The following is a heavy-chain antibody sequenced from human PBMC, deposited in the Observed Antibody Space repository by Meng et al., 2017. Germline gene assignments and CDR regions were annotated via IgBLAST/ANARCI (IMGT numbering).Heavy chain of an antibody. CDR3: ARVAMTDTAMIP. CDR1: GGSISSRSYY. CDR2: IYDSGSA. Sequence: HLQCRESVPGLVKPSETLSLTCTVSGGSISSRSYYWGWIRQPPGEGLEWIGSIYDSGSAFYNPSLKSRVTISVDTSNNQFSLKLSSVTAADTAIYYCARVAMTDTAMIPWGQGTLVTVSS. V-gene: IGHV4-39*07. J-gene: IGHJ5*02. D-gene: IGHD5-18*01.